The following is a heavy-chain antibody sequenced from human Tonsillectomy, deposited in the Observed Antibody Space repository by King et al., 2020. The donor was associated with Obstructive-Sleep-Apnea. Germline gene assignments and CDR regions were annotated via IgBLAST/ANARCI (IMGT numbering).Heavy chain of an antibody. CDR3: AGGGNYGYSANWFDP. J-gene: IGHJ5*02. V-gene: IGHV4-39*07. Sequence: QLQESGPGLVKPSETLSLTCIVSGVSISSSSYYWGWIRQPPGKGLEWIGSIYNSGSTDYNPPLKSRVSISVDTAKNQFSLKLSSVTAADTAVYYCAGGGNYGYSANWFDPWGQGTLVTVSS. D-gene: IGHD5-18*01. CDR2: IYNSGST. CDR1: GVSISSSSYY.